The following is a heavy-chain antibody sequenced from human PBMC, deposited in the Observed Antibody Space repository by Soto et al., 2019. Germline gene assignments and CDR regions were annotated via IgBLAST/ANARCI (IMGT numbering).Heavy chain of an antibody. CDR3: AREMAGLGGEYDY. Sequence: QVQLVQSGAEVKNPGASVKVSCKTSGYTFTKYGVGWVRQAPGKGLEWMGWISGSSGNANYAEKVQGRITLTTDTSTSTAYIELRSLISDDTAVYYCAREMAGLGGEYDYWGQGTLVTVSS. V-gene: IGHV1-18*01. CDR1: GYTFTKYG. J-gene: IGHJ4*02. CDR2: ISGSSGNA. D-gene: IGHD3-16*01.